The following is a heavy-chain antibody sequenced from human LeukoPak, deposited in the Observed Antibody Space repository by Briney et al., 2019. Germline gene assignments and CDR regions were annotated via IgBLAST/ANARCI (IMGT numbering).Heavy chain of an antibody. Sequence: ASVKVSCKVSGYTLTELSMHWVRQAPGKGLEWMGGFDPEDGETIYAQKFQGRVTMTEDTSTDTAYMELSSLRSEDTAVYYCATYAWRPGSYHYWGQGTLVTVSS. V-gene: IGHV1-24*01. CDR1: GYTLTELS. CDR2: FDPEDGET. CDR3: ATYAWRPGSYHY. J-gene: IGHJ4*02. D-gene: IGHD3-10*01.